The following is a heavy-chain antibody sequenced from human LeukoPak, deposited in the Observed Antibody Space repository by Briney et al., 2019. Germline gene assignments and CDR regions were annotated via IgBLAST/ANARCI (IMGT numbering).Heavy chain of an antibody. J-gene: IGHJ5*02. CDR1: GYTLTELS. V-gene: IGHV1-24*01. D-gene: IGHD3-10*01. CDR2: FDPEEGET. CDR3: ATLRGHYYGSGSYYKDNWFDP. Sequence: EASVKVSCKVSGYTLTELSMHWVRQAPGKGLEWMGGFDPEEGETIYAQKFQGRVTMTEDTSTDTAYMELSSLRSEDTAVYYCATLRGHYYGSGSYYKDNWFDPWGQGTLVTVSS.